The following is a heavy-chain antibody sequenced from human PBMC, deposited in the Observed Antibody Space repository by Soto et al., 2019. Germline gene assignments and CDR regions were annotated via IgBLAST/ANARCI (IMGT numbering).Heavy chain of an antibody. D-gene: IGHD3-3*01. CDR2: IKQDGNGK. CDR1: GFNFRSYW. Sequence: EVQLVESGGGLVQPGGSLRLSCVASGFNFRSYWMSWVRQAPGKGLEWVANIKQDGNGKEYVDSAKGRFTISRDNGKSSLYLQMNSLRVEDTAVYYCARVWSGGVYWGQGTLVTVSS. V-gene: IGHV3-7*05. J-gene: IGHJ4*02. CDR3: ARVWSGGVY.